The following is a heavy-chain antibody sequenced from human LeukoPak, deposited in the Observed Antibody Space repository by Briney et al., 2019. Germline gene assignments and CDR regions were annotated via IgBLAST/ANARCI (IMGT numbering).Heavy chain of an antibody. CDR3: ASSRIAAAGRPFTFDY. CDR1: GYTFTGYF. Sequence: GASVKVSCKAFGYTFTGYFMHWVRQAPGQGLEWMGIINPSGGSTSYAQKFQGRVTMTRDTSTSTVYMELSSLRSEDTAVYYCASSRIAAAGRPFTFDYWGQGTLVTVSS. V-gene: IGHV1-46*01. CDR2: INPSGGST. J-gene: IGHJ4*02. D-gene: IGHD6-13*01.